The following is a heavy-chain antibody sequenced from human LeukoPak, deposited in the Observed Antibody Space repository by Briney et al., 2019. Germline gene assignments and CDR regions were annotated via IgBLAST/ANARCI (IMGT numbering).Heavy chain of an antibody. V-gene: IGHV3-64D*06. J-gene: IGHJ4*02. CDR3: VRGLYGLGWDY. CDR2: VSSDWGTT. CDR1: RFSLSSYN. Sequence: PGGSLRLSCSASRFSLSSYNMHWVRQAPGKGLAFVSGVSSDWGTTDYADSARDRFTISRDNSKNTLYLQMSGLRAEDTAIYYCVRGLYGLGWDYWGPGTLVTVSS. D-gene: IGHD3-10*01.